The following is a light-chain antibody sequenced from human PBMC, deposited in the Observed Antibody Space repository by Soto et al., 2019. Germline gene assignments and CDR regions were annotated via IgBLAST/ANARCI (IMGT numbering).Light chain of an antibody. Sequence: DIQMTQSPSSLSASVGDRVTITCRASQSITNSLNWYQHKPGKAPTLVVYAASSLQSGVPSRFSGSGSWTEFPLTISSLQPEDFATYFCQQGHSMPFTFGPGTKVDIK. CDR3: QQGHSMPFT. CDR2: AAS. V-gene: IGKV1-39*01. CDR1: QSITNS. J-gene: IGKJ3*01.